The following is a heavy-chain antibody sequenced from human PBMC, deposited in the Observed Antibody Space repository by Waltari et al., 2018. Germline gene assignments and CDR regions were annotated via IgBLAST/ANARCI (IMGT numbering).Heavy chain of an antibody. V-gene: IGHV1-2*02. CDR1: GYTFNAFY. CDR2: INHHSVAT. CDR3: AREGDYGSYFEF. Sequence: QAHLVLSGAELKKPGASVKVSCKASGYTFNAFYMHWVRQAPGQGPEWLGWINHHSVATRYARQFQGRVTLTADRAIDTAYMELNSLKSDDTAMYYCAREGDYGSYFEFGGQGTLVTVSS. J-gene: IGHJ4*02. D-gene: IGHD4-17*01.